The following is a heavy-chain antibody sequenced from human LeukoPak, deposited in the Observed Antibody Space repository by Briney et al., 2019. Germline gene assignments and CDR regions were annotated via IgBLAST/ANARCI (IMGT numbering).Heavy chain of an antibody. CDR3: ARELEEYSSSWYDAFDI. CDR1: CGFISSGSYY. D-gene: IGHD6-13*01. CDR2: IYSSGST. J-gene: IGHJ3*02. V-gene: IGHV4-61*02. Sequence: PSETLSLTCTVSCGFISSGSYYLSWIPQPAGKGLEWIGRIYSSGSTNYNPSLKSRVTISVDTSKNQFSLKLSSVTAADTAVYYCARELEEYSSSWYDAFDIWGQGTMVTVSS.